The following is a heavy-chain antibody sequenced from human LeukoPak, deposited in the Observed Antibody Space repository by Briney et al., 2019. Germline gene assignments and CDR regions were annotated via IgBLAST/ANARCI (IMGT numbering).Heavy chain of an antibody. D-gene: IGHD6-19*01. CDR2: INPSGGST. J-gene: IGHJ4*02. CDR3: AKGDAIRVAGGVDY. V-gene: IGHV1-46*01. CDR1: GYTFTGYY. Sequence: GASVKVSCKASGYTFTGYYMHWVRQAPGQGLEWMGIINPSGGSTSNAQKFQDRITMTRDTSMSTVYMELSSLRSEDTAVYYCAKGDAIRVAGGVDYWGQGTLVTVSS.